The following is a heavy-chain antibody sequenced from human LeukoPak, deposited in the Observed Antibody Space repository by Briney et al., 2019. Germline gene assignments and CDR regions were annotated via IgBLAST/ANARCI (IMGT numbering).Heavy chain of an antibody. V-gene: IGHV4-30-2*01. Sequence: PSETLSLTCAVSGGSISSGGYSWSWIRQPPGKGLEWIGYIYHSGSTYYNPSLKSRVTISVDRSKNQFSLKLSSVTAADTAVYYCARGRRISMIVVVYDAFDIWGQGTMVTVSA. CDR3: ARGRRISMIVVVYDAFDI. D-gene: IGHD3-22*01. J-gene: IGHJ3*02. CDR2: IYHSGST. CDR1: GGSISSGGYS.